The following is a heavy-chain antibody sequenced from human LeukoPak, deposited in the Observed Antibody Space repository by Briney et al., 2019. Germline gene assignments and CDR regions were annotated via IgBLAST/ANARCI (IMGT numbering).Heavy chain of an antibody. CDR1: GYTFTSYG. V-gene: IGHV1-18*01. CDR2: ISAYNVNT. CDR3: ARDRSGYYF. J-gene: IGHJ4*02. D-gene: IGHD3-3*01. Sequence: ASVKVSCKASGYTFTSYGISWVRQAPGQGLEWMGWISAYNVNTNYAQKLQGRVTMTTATSKSTAYMELRSLRSDATAVYYCARDRSGYYFWGQGPLVTVSS.